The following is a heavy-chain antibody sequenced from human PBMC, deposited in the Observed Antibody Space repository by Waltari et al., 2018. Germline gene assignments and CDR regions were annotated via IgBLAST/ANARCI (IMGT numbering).Heavy chain of an antibody. CDR1: GFTFSSSA. J-gene: IGHJ4*02. D-gene: IGHD3-10*01. CDR3: ARDGELALGDY. CDR2: ISYDGSNK. Sequence: QVQLVESGGGVVQPGRSLRLSCAASGFTFSSSAMHMVRQAPGKGLEWVAVISYDGSNKYYADSVKGRFTISRDNSKNTLYLQMNSLRAEDTAVYYCARDGELALGDYWGQGTLVTVSS. V-gene: IGHV3-30-3*01.